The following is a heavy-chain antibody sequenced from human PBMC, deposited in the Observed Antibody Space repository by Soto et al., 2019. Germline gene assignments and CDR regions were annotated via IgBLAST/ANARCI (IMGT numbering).Heavy chain of an antibody. CDR2: IIPILGIA. CDR1: GGTFSSYT. J-gene: IGHJ4*02. Sequence: QVQLVQSGAEVKKPGSSVKVSCKASGGTFSSYTISWVRQAPGQGLEWMGRIIPILGIANYAQKFQGSVTITADKSTSTAYMELSSLRSEDTAVYYCAREDRTGTTDYWGQGTLVTVSS. V-gene: IGHV1-69*08. CDR3: AREDRTGTTDY. D-gene: IGHD1-1*01.